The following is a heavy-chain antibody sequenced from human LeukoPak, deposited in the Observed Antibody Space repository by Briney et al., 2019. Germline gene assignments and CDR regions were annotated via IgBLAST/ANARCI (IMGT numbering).Heavy chain of an antibody. D-gene: IGHD3-10*01. Sequence: GGSLRLSCAASGFTFSNNGMHWVRQAPGKGREWVAYIRYDGSKTDYADSVKGRFTISRDNSKNTLYLQMNSLRAEDTAVYYCAKCPYGYIDYWGQGTLVTVSS. J-gene: IGHJ4*02. CDR1: GFTFSNNG. V-gene: IGHV3-30*02. CDR3: AKCPYGYIDY. CDR2: IRYDGSKT.